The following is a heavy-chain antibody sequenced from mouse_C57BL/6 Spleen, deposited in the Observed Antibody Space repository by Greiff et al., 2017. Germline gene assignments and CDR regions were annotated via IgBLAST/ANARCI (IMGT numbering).Heavy chain of an antibody. J-gene: IGHJ4*01. CDR2: IYPGSGNT. D-gene: IGHD2-2*01. CDR1: GYSFTSYY. Sequence: QVQLQQSGPELVKPGASVKISCKASGYSFTSYYIHWVKQRPGQGLEWIGWIYPGSGNTKYNEKFKGKATLTADTSSSTAYMQLSSLTSEDSAVYYCARSMGGYGYAMDYWGQGTSVTVSS. V-gene: IGHV1-66*01. CDR3: ARSMGGYGYAMDY.